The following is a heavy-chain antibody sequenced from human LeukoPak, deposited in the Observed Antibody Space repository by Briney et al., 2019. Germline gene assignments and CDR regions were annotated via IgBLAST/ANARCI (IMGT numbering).Heavy chain of an antibody. V-gene: IGHV3-23*01. CDR2: ISGSGGRT. CDR1: GFPVTRCA. D-gene: IGHD2-21*01. J-gene: IGHJ4*02. CDR3: AKFTRSSGDCL. Sequence: GRSLSLACAVSGFPVTRCAMSRVRGAPGKGPEWVAAISGSGGRTYYADSVKGRFTISRHNSNNTLYLQMNSLRAEDTAVYYCAKFTRSSGDCLWGQGILVTVSS.